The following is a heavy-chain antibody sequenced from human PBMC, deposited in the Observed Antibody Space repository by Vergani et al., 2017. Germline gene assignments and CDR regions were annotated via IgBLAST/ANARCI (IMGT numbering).Heavy chain of an antibody. D-gene: IGHD2-2*02. CDR3: ARAELGYCSSTSCYKEGALYYYMDV. J-gene: IGHJ6*03. Sequence: QVQLVQSGAEVKKPGASVKVSCKVSGYTLTELSMHWVRQAPGKGLEWMGGFDPEDGETIYAQKFQGRVTMTEDTSTDTAYMELSSLRSEDTAVYYCARAELGYCSSTSCYKEGALYYYMDVWGKGTTVTVSS. V-gene: IGHV1-24*01. CDR1: GYTLTELS. CDR2: FDPEDGET.